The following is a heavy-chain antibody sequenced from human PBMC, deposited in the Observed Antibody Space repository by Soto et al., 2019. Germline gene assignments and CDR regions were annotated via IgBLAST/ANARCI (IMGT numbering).Heavy chain of an antibody. CDR1: GFTFSDYY. D-gene: IGHD5-12*01. Sequence: QVQLVESGGGLVKPGGSLRLSCAASGFTFSDYYMSWIRQDPGKGLEWVSYISSSSSYTNYADSAKGRFTISRDNAKNSLYLQMNSLRAEDTAVYYCARKWTWMFDYWGQGTLVTVSS. V-gene: IGHV3-11*05. CDR3: ARKWTWMFDY. J-gene: IGHJ4*02. CDR2: ISSSSSYT.